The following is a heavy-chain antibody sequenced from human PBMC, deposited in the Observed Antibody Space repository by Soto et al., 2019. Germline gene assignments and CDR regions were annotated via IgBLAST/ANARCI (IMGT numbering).Heavy chain of an antibody. CDR1: GFTFRSFV. Sequence: QVQLVESGGGVVQPGTSLRLSCVGSGFTFRSFVIHWVRQAPGRGLEWVALTSYDGTNKYFGDSVKGRFTISRDNSRNTVDLQMDSLRLEDTALYYCARWGTTGGLAGWGQGPLVSVSS. D-gene: IGHD3-16*01. J-gene: IGHJ4*02. CDR3: ARWGTTGGLAG. CDR2: TSYDGTNK. V-gene: IGHV3-30*19.